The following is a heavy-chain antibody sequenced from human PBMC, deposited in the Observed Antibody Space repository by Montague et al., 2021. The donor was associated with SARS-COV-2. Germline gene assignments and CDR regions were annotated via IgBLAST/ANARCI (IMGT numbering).Heavy chain of an antibody. Sequence: SETLSLTCSVSGDSINNSRYYWGWIRQPPGKGLEWIGTIYYSGSAYYNPSLKSRVTISVDTSKDQFSLKLNSVTATDTAVYYCARLESTRGVIIRRAFHIWGQGTKVTVSS. CDR1: GDSINNSRYY. D-gene: IGHD3-10*01. J-gene: IGHJ3*02. CDR2: IYYSGSA. CDR3: ARLESTRGVIIRRAFHI. V-gene: IGHV4-39*01.